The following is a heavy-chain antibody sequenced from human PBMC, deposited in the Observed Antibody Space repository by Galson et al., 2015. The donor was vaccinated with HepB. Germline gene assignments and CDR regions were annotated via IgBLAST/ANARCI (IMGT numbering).Heavy chain of an antibody. CDR3: TTEARYYDSRGFYHRLDY. J-gene: IGHJ4*02. CDR1: GFTFSIAW. Sequence: SLRLSCAASGFTFSIAWMSWVRQAPGKGLEWVGRIKRKTEGGTTDYAAPVKGRFTISRDDSKNTLYLQMNSLKTDDTAVYYCTTEARYYDSRGFYHRLDYWGQGTLVTVSS. CDR2: IKRKTEGGTT. V-gene: IGHV3-15*01. D-gene: IGHD3-22*01.